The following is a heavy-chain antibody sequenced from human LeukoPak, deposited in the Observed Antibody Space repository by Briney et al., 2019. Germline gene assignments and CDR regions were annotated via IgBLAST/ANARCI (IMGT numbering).Heavy chain of an antibody. D-gene: IGHD2-2*01. Sequence: GGSLRLSCAASGFTFNSYSMNWLRQAPGKGLGWVSSISISSSDINYADSVKGRFTISRDNTNDSLYLQMNSLRAEDTAVYYSARYSWGSRPSCYVNAHDYWGRGTLVTVSS. CDR1: GFTFNSYS. V-gene: IGHV3-21*06. CDR2: ISISSSDI. CDR3: ARYSWGSRPSCYVNAHDY. J-gene: IGHJ4*02.